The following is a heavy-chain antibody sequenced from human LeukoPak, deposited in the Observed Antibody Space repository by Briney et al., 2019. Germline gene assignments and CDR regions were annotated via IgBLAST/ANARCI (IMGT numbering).Heavy chain of an antibody. CDR2: ISSSSSYI. CDR1: GFTFSSYS. CDR3: ARDGGTVVVPAAIPLDY. Sequence: GGSLRLSCAASGFTFSSYSMNWVRQAPGKGLEWVSSISSSSSYIYYADSVKGRFTISRDNAKNSLYPQMNSLRAEDTAVYYCARDGGTVVVPAAIPLDYWGQGTLVTVSS. J-gene: IGHJ4*02. D-gene: IGHD2-2*01. V-gene: IGHV3-21*01.